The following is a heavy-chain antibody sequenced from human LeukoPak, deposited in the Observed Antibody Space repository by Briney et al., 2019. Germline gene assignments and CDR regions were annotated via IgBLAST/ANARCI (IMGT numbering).Heavy chain of an antibody. CDR2: IYYSGST. J-gene: IGHJ5*02. V-gene: IGHV4-31*11. D-gene: IGHD5-12*01. CDR1: GGSISSGGYY. Sequence: SETLSLTCAVSGGSISSGGYYWSWIRQHPGKGLEWIGYIYYSGSTYYNPSLKSRVTISVDTSKNQFSLKLSSVTAADTAVYYCARLSDSGYPLFNWFDPWGQGTLVTVSS. CDR3: ARLSDSGYPLFNWFDP.